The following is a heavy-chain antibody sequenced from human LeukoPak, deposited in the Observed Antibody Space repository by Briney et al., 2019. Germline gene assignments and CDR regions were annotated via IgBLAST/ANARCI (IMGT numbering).Heavy chain of an antibody. J-gene: IGHJ4*02. CDR2: IYYSGST. V-gene: IGHV4-39*07. CDR1: GGSISSSSYY. CDR3: ARVALPGVYYFDY. D-gene: IGHD2-8*01. Sequence: TSETLSLTCTVSGGSISSSSYYWGWIRQPPGKGLEWIGSIYYSGSTYYNPSLKSRVTISVDTSKNQFSLKLSSVTAADTAVYYCARVALPGVYYFDYWGQGTLVTVSS.